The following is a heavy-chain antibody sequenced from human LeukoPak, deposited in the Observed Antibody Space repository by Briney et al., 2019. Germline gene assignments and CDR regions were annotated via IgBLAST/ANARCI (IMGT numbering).Heavy chain of an antibody. V-gene: IGHV4-34*01. J-gene: IGHJ3*02. CDR2: INHSGST. Sequence: SETLSLTCAVYGGSFSGYYWSWIRQPPGRGLEWIGEINHSGSTNYNPSLKSRVTISVDTSKNQFSLKLSSVTAADTAVYYCARLSYADAFDIWGQGTMVTVSS. CDR1: GGSFSGYY. CDR3: ARLSYADAFDI. D-gene: IGHD2-8*01.